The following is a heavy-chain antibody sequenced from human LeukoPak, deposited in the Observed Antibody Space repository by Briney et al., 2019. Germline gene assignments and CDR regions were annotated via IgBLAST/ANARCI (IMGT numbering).Heavy chain of an antibody. D-gene: IGHD6-19*01. CDR1: GGSFSGYY. V-gene: IGHV4-59*01. CDR3: ARDAVAGYNDY. Sequence: KPSETLSLTCAVYGGSFSGYYWSWIRQPPGKGLEWIGYIYYSGSTNYNPSLKSRVTISVDTSKNQFSLKLSSVTAADTAVYYCARDAVAGYNDYWGQGTLVTVSS. CDR2: IYYSGST. J-gene: IGHJ4*02.